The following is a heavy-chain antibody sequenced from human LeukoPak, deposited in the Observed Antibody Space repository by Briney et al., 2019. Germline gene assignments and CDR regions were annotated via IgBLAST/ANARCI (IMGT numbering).Heavy chain of an antibody. D-gene: IGHD6-6*01. CDR3: AREGYSSSPYMDV. CDR1: GFTFSSYW. CDR2: IKQDGSEK. Sequence: GRSLRLSCAASGFTFSSYWMSWVRQAPGKGLEWVANIKQDGSEKYYVDSVKGRFTISRDNAKNSLYLQMNSLRAEDTAVYYCAREGYSSSPYMDVWGKGTTVTVSS. V-gene: IGHV3-7*01. J-gene: IGHJ6*03.